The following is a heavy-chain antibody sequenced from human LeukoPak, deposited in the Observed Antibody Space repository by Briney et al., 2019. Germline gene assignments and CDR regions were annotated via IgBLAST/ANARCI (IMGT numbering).Heavy chain of an antibody. CDR1: GFTFSNYA. J-gene: IGHJ3*02. D-gene: IGHD6-19*01. CDR2: ISGSGGST. Sequence: GGSLRLSCAASGFTFSNYAMSWVRQAPGKGLEWVSAISGSGGSTYYADSVKGRFTISRDNSKNTLYLQMNSLRAEDTAVYYCAKGYSSGCRAFDIWGQGTMVTVSS. CDR3: AKGYSSGCRAFDI. V-gene: IGHV3-23*01.